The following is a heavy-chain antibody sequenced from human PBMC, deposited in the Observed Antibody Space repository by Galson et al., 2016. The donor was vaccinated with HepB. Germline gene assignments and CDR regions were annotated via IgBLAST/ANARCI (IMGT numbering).Heavy chain of an antibody. CDR2: VNEDGGGT. Sequence: SLRLSCAASGFRFSAYWMAWVRQAPGKGLEYVANVNEDGGGTQYMDSAKGRFTISRDNAKNSVGLQMNSLRAEDTALYYCWSGYNSGIWGQGTRVTVSS. CDR1: GFRFSAYW. D-gene: IGHD6-19*01. J-gene: IGHJ3*02. CDR3: WSGYNSGI. V-gene: IGHV3-7*01.